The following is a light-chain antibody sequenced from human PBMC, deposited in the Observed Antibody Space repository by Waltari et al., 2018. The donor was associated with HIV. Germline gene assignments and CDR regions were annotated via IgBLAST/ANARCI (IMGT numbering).Light chain of an antibody. V-gene: IGLV1-40*01. CDR2: DNI. CDR1: SSNIGAGYD. J-gene: IGLJ3*02. Sequence: QSVLTQPPSVSGAPGQRVTISCTGSSSNIGAGYDVHWYQQLPGTAPKLLIYDNINRPSGVPDRFPGSKSGTSASLAITGLQAEDEADYYCQSYDSSLRVFGGGTKLTVL. CDR3: QSYDSSLRV.